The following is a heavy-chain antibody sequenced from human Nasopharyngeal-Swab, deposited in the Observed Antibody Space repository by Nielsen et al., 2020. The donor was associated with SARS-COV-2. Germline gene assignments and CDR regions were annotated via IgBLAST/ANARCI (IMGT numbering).Heavy chain of an antibody. J-gene: IGHJ4*02. CDR1: GFTFSSYA. Sequence: GESLKISCAASGFTFSSYAMHWVRQAPGKGLEWVAVISYDGSNNYYADSVKGRFTISRDNSKNTLYLQMNSLRAEDTAVYYCARSPGSFFDYWGQGTLVTVSS. V-gene: IGHV3-30*04. CDR2: ISYDGSNN. CDR3: ARSPGSFFDY. D-gene: IGHD1-14*01.